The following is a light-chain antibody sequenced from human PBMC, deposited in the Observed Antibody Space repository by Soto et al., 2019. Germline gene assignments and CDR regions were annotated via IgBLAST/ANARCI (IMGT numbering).Light chain of an antibody. J-gene: IGLJ2*01. V-gene: IGLV2-14*01. CDR1: SNDVGDYNY. CDR2: EVS. CDR3: TSYATYSTLV. Sequence: QSALTQPASASGSPGQSITIACTGTSNDVGDYNYVSWYQHHPGKAPKLLIFEVSNRPSGVSYRFSGSKFGNTASLTISGLQAEDEADYFCTSYATYSTLVFGGGTK.